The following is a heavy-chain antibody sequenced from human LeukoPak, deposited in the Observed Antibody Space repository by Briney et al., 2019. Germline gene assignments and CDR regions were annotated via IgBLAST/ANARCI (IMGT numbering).Heavy chain of an antibody. Sequence: GGSLRLSCAASGFTFSSYAMHWVRQAPGKGLEWVAVISYDGSNKYYADSVKGRFTISRDNSKNTLYLQMNSLRAEDTAVYYCARALGYYAFDIWGQGTLVAVSS. D-gene: IGHD1-1*01. V-gene: IGHV3-30-3*01. CDR3: ARALGYYAFDI. CDR1: GFTFSSYA. J-gene: IGHJ3*02. CDR2: ISYDGSNK.